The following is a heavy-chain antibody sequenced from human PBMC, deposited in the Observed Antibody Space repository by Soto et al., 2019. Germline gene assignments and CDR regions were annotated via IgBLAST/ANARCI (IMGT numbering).Heavy chain of an antibody. CDR2: IYYSGST. D-gene: IGHD3-10*01. CDR1: GGSVSSGSYY. J-gene: IGHJ1*01. V-gene: IGHV4-61*01. Sequence: SETLSLTCTVSGGSVSSGSYYWSWIRQPPGKGLEWIGYIYYSGSTNYNPSLKSRVTISVDRSKNQFSLKLSSVTAADTAVYYCARVGVGGRKEYFQHWGQGTLVTVSS. CDR3: ARVGVGGRKEYFQH.